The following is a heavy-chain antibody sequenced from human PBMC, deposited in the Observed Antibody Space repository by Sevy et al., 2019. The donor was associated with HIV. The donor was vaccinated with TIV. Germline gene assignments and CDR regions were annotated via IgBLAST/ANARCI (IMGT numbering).Heavy chain of an antibody. Sequence: SETLSLTCTVSGDSISSSSYFWGWIRQPPGKGLEWIGTGYFSGSTYYNVSLKSRVTISVDTSKSQFSLKLSSVTAADTAVYYCARHHCSVSACYLFDDWGQGILVTVSS. CDR3: ARHHCSVSACYLFDD. V-gene: IGHV4-39*01. CDR2: GYFSGST. CDR1: GDSISSSSYF. D-gene: IGHD2-15*01. J-gene: IGHJ4*02.